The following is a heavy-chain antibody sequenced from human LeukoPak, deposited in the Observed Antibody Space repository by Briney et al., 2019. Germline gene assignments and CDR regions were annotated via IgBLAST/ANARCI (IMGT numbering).Heavy chain of an antibody. V-gene: IGHV3-21*01. CDR1: GFTFSSYS. CDR2: ISSSSSYI. J-gene: IGHJ6*02. CDR3: ARDLPLWFGESYYYYYGMDV. D-gene: IGHD3-10*01. Sequence: GGSLRLSCAASGFTFSSYSMNWVRQAPGKGLEWVSSISSSSSYIYYADSVKGRFTTSRDNAKNSLYLQMNSLRAEDTAVYYCARDLPLWFGESYYYYYGMDVWGQGTTVTVSS.